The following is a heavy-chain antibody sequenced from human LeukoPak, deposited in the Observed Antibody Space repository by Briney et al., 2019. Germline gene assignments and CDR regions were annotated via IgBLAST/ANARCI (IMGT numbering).Heavy chain of an antibody. CDR2: INQDGSEK. CDR3: AKAPVTTCSGAYCYPFDY. CDR1: EFLFNGYW. D-gene: IGHD2-15*01. Sequence: GGSLRLSCAASEFLFNGYWMSWVRQAPGKGLECVANINQDGSEKYYVDSVRGRFTISRDSSKNTLYLQMNSLRAGDAAVYYCAKAPVTTCSGAYCYPFDYWSQGTLVTVSS. J-gene: IGHJ4*02. V-gene: IGHV3-7*03.